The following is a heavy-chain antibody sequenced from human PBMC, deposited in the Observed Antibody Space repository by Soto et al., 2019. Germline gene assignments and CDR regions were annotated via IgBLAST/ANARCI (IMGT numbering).Heavy chain of an antibody. Sequence: QVQLQESGPGLVKPSETLSLTCTVSGGSINPYYWSWIRQPPGKGLEWIGYIYYSGSTNYSPSLKSRVTISVDTSKNQFSLKLSSVTAADTALYYCARSHPNIAFDIWGQGTMVTVSS. CDR3: ARSHPNIAFDI. V-gene: IGHV4-59*01. CDR1: GGSINPYY. CDR2: IYYSGST. J-gene: IGHJ3*02.